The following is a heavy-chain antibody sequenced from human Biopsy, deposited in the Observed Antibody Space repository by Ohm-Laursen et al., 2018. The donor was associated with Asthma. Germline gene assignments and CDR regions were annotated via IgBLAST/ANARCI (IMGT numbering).Heavy chain of an antibody. CDR1: GGTFNTYV. CDR3: ARKAGSCISRTCYSLDF. Sequence: SVKVSCKSLGGTFNTYVIGWVRQAPGQGLEWMGGINSVFGATTYPQKFQDRVTITADDSTSTVYMELSSLRSEDTAVYYCARKAGSCISRTCYSLDFWGRGTLVTVSS. D-gene: IGHD2-2*01. CDR2: INSVFGAT. V-gene: IGHV1-69*13. J-gene: IGHJ4*02.